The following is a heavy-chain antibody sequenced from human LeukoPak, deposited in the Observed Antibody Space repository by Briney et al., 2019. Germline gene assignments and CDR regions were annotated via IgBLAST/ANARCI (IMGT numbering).Heavy chain of an antibody. CDR2: ISSSGSTI. CDR1: GFTFSDYY. CDR3: ARGLHTAMVTGFDY. J-gene: IGHJ4*02. V-gene: IGHV3-11*01. D-gene: IGHD5-18*01. Sequence: KPGGSLRLSCAASGFTFSDYYMSWIHQAPGKGLEWVSYISSSGSTIYYADSVKGRFTISRDNAKTSLYLQMNSLRAEDTAVYYCARGLHTAMVTGFDYWGQGTLVTVSS.